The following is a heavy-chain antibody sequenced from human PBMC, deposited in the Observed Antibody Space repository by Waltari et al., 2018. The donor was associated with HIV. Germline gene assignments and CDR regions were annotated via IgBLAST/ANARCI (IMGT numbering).Heavy chain of an antibody. CDR3: ARDLSPHYGISDF. V-gene: IGHV1-18*04. CDR2: ISAYNGKT. J-gene: IGHJ4*02. Sequence: QVQLVQSGAEVQKPGASVKVSCKASGYTFTSHGISWVRQAPGQGLEWMRRISAYNGKTNNAQKVQGRVTMTTDTSTNTAYMELRSLRYDDTAVYYCARDLSPHYGISDFWGQGTLVTVFS. CDR1: GYTFTSHG. D-gene: IGHD4-17*01.